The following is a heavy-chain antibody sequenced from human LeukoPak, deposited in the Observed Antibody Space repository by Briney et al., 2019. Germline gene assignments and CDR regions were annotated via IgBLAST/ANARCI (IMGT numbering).Heavy chain of an antibody. CDR2: IYYSGST. CDR3: ARHWSIVGAENYFDY. V-gene: IGHV4-39*01. Sequence: SETLSLTCTVSGGSISSYYWGWIRQPPGKGLEGIGSIYYSGSTYNNPSLKSRVTISVDASKNQFSLKVSSVTAADTAIHYCARHWSIVGAENYFDYWGQGTLATVSS. J-gene: IGHJ4*02. D-gene: IGHD1-26*01. CDR1: GGSISSYY.